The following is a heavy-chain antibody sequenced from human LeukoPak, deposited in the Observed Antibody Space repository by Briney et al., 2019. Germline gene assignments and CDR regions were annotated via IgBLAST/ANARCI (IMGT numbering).Heavy chain of an antibody. CDR1: GFTLTNSA. Sequence: SVKVSCKASGFTLTNSAVQWVRQARGQRLEWIGWIVVGSGNTNYAQKFQERVTITRDMSTSTAYMELSSLRSEDTAVYYCAAVPEYSSTWYPYYFDHWGQGTLVTVSS. CDR3: AAVPEYSSTWYPYYFDH. V-gene: IGHV1-58*01. D-gene: IGHD6-13*01. J-gene: IGHJ4*02. CDR2: IVVGSGNT.